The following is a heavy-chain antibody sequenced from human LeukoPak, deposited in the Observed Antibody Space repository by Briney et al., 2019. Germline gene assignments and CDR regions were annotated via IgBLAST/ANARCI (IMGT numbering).Heavy chain of an antibody. CDR1: GFTFSSYA. J-gene: IGHJ5*02. D-gene: IGHD2-2*02. V-gene: IGHV3-23*01. Sequence: PGGSLRLSCAASGFTFSSYAMSWVRQAPGKGLEWVSAISGSGGSTYYADSVKGRFTISRDNSKNTLYLQMDSLSADDTAVYFCARSQPAAISWFDPWGQGTLVAVSS. CDR3: ARSQPAAISWFDP. CDR2: ISGSGGST.